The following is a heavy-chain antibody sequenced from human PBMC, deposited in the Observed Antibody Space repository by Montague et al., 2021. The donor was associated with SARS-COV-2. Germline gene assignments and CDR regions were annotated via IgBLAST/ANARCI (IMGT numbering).Heavy chain of an antibody. CDR1: GFTFSSYA. D-gene: IGHD5-12*01. Sequence: SLRLSCAASGFTFSSYAMHWVRQAPGKGLEWVAVISYDGSNKYYADSVESRFTISRDNSKNTLYLQMNSLRAEDTAVYYCARDGGGYSDYWGQGTLVTVSS. V-gene: IGHV3-30-3*01. J-gene: IGHJ4*02. CDR3: ARDGGGYSDY. CDR2: ISYDGSNK.